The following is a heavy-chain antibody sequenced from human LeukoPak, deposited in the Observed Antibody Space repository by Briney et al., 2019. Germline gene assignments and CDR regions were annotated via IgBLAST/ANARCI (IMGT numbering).Heavy chain of an antibody. D-gene: IGHD4-23*01. J-gene: IGHJ4*02. V-gene: IGHV1-46*01. CDR1: GYTFTSYY. Sequence: ASVKVSCRASGYTFTSYYMHWVRQAPGQGLEWMGIINPSGGSTNYAQKFQGRVTMTRDTSTSTVYMELSSLRSEDTAVYYCARDTVVTPRYFDYWGQGTLVTVSS. CDR2: INPSGGST. CDR3: ARDTVVTPRYFDY.